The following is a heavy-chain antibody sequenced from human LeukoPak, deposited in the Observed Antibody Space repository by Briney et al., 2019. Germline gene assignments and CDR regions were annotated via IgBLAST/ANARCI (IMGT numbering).Heavy chain of an antibody. Sequence: ASVKVSCKASGYTFTSYYMHWVRQAPGQGLEWMGIINPSGGSTSYAQKFQGRVTMTRDTSTSTVYMELSSLRSEDTAVYYCARERGIVATRRYYFDHWGQGTLVTVSS. J-gene: IGHJ4*02. CDR2: INPSGGST. CDR3: ARERGIVATRRYYFDH. CDR1: GYTFTSYY. V-gene: IGHV1-46*01. D-gene: IGHD5-12*01.